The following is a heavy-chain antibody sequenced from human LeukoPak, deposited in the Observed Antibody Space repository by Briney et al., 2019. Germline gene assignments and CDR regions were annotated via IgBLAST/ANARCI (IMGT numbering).Heavy chain of an antibody. Sequence: ASVKVSCKASGHTFTSYGISWVRQAPGQGLEWMGWISAYNGNTNYAQKLQGRVTITTDTSTSTAYMELRSLRSDDTAVYYCARELTGTTISYYFDYWGQGTLVTVSS. CDR2: ISAYNGNT. CDR1: GHTFTSYG. J-gene: IGHJ4*02. V-gene: IGHV1-18*04. D-gene: IGHD1-1*01. CDR3: ARELTGTTISYYFDY.